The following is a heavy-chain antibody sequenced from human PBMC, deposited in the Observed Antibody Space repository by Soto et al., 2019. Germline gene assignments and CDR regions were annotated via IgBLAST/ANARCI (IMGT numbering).Heavy chain of an antibody. CDR2: IIPIFGTA. J-gene: IGHJ4*02. V-gene: IGHV1-69*01. D-gene: IGHD3-3*01. CDR3: ARSQIGGTIFGVVTSPFDY. CDR1: GGTFSSYA. Sequence: QVQLVQSGAEVKKPGSSVKVSCKASGGTFSSYAISWVRQAPGQGLEWMGGIIPIFGTANYAQKFQGRVTITADESTSTAYMELSSLRSEETAVYYCARSQIGGTIFGVVTSPFDYWGQATLVTVSS.